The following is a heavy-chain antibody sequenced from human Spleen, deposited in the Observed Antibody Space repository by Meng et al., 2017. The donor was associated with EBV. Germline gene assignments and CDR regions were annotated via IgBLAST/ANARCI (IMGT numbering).Heavy chain of an antibody. Sequence: QVHLVRSCACMKKPGASLTVSCKASAYFFTSYGISWVRPAPGQGLEWMGWISTYNGDTNYAQKLQGRVTMTTDTSTTTGYLELRSLTSDDTAVYYCARVADPAAAGSNNFDFWGQGTLVTVPS. D-gene: IGHD6-13*01. V-gene: IGHV1-18*01. CDR3: ARVADPAAAGSNNFDF. CDR1: AYFFTSYG. J-gene: IGHJ4*02. CDR2: ISTYNGDT.